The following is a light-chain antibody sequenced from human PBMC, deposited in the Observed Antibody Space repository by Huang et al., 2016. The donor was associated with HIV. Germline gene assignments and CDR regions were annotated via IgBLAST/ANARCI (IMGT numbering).Light chain of an antibody. CDR2: GAS. CDR1: QSVSSNY. V-gene: IGKV3-20*01. CDR3: QQYGSSPPVT. Sequence: EIVLTQSPGTLSLSPGERATLSCRASQSVSSNYLAWYQQKPGQAPRLLIDGASSRATGTPDRFSGSGSGTDFTLTISRLEPEDFAVYYCQQYGSSPPVTFGGGTKVEIK. J-gene: IGKJ4*01.